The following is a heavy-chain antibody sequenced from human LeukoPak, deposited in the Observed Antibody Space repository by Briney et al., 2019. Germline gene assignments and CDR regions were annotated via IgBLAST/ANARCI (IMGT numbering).Heavy chain of an antibody. V-gene: IGHV3-69-1*01. CDR2: ITSGGTT. CDR1: GFTFTNYA. Sequence: PGGSLRLSCAASGFTFTNYAMNWVRQAPGKGLEWVSYITSGGTTYYADSVKGRFTISRDNAKNSLSLQMNSLRAEDTAVYYCARSYSYSFDYWGQGTLVTVSS. D-gene: IGHD5-18*01. CDR3: ARSYSYSFDY. J-gene: IGHJ4*02.